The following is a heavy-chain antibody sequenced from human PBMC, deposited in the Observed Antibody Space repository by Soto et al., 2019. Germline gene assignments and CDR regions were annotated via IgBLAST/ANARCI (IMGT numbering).Heavy chain of an antibody. CDR2: IILIFGTA. CDR1: GGTFSSYA. D-gene: IGHD2-15*01. J-gene: IGHJ6*02. V-gene: IGHV1-69*01. CDR3: ARSQGGSSSLDIYYYYYYGMDV. Sequence: QVQLVQSGAEVKKPGSSGKVSCKAPGGTFSSYAISWVRQAPGQGLEWMGGIILIFGTAKYAQKFRGRVTITADESTSTGYMELSSPRSADTAVYYCARSQGGSSSLDIYYYYYYGMDVWGQGTTVTVSS.